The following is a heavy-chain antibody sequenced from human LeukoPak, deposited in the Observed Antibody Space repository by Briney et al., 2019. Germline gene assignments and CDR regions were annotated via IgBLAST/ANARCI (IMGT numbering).Heavy chain of an antibody. V-gene: IGHV4-59*12. J-gene: IGHJ5*02. CDR1: GDSISNYY. D-gene: IGHD5-18*01. CDR2: IYYSGST. CDR3: ARRGYTYGWGWFDP. Sequence: SETLSLTCAVSGDSISNYYWSWIRQPPGKGLEGIGYIYYSGSTNYNPSLTSRVTISVDTSKNQFSLTVNSVTAADTAVYYCARRGYTYGWGWFDPWGQGTLVTVSS.